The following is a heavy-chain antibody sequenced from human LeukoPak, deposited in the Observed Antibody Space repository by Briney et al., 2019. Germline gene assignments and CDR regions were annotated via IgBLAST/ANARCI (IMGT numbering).Heavy chain of an antibody. CDR3: ARDRPYYYDSSGYYRFDY. CDR1: GYTFTSYG. CDR2: ISAYNGNT. J-gene: IGHJ4*02. Sequence: GASVKVSCKASGYTFTSYGISLVRQAPGQGLEWMGWISAYNGNTNYAQKLQGKVTMTTDTSTSTAYMELRSLRSDDTAVYYCARDRPYYYDSSGYYRFDYWGQGPLVTVSS. D-gene: IGHD3-22*01. V-gene: IGHV1-18*01.